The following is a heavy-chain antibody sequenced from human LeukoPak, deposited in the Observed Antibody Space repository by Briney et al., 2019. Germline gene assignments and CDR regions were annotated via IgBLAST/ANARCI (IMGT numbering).Heavy chain of an antibody. V-gene: IGHV3-48*02. CDR1: GFTFSSYS. CDR3: ARDLYWAFDI. Sequence: PGGSLRLSCAASGFTFSSYSMNWVRQAPGKGLEWISHITSGSSNIYYADSVKGRFTISRDNAKNSLYLQMNSLRDEDTAVYYCARDLYWAFDIWGRGTMITVSS. D-gene: IGHD2-8*02. CDR2: ITSGSSNI. J-gene: IGHJ3*02.